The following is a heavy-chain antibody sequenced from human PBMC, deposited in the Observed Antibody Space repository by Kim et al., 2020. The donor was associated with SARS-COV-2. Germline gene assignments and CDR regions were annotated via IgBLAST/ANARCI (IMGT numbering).Heavy chain of an antibody. V-gene: IGHV5-51*01. CDR1: GYSFASYW. CDR3: ARDGSYGALKYYFDY. D-gene: IGHD1-26*01. Sequence: GESLKISCKGSGYSFASYWIGWVRQMPGKGLEWMGIIYPGDSDTRYSPSFQGQVTISADKSISTAYLQWSSLKASDTAMYYCARDGSYGALKYYFDYWGQGTLVTVSS. J-gene: IGHJ4*02. CDR2: IYPGDSDT.